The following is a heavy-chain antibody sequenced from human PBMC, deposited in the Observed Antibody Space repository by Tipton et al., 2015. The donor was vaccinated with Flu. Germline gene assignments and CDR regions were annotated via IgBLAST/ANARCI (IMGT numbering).Heavy chain of an antibody. V-gene: IGHV3-9*01. CDR2: ISWNSGNS. CDR3: VKDSEFGADLFDI. CDR1: GFSFQNYG. Sequence: SLRLSCAASGFSFQNYGMHWVRQVPGKGPEWVAGISWNSGNSGFADSVKGRFTISRDNSKRVLYLEMNSLRVDDTALYYCVKDSEFGADLFDIWGQGTLVIVSA. D-gene: IGHD3-16*01. J-gene: IGHJ4*02.